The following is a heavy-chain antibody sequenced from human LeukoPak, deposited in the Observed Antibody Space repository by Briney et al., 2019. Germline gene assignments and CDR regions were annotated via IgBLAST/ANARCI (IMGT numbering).Heavy chain of an antibody. CDR3: ARKRESSSSWYGGLAY. D-gene: IGHD6-13*01. V-gene: IGHV3-48*01. J-gene: IGHJ4*02. CDR1: GFTFSSFS. Sequence: GGSLRLSCAASGFTFSSFSMIWVRQAPGKGLEWLSYISSGSGSIYYADSVKGRFTISRDSAKNSLYLQMNSLRAEDTAVYYCARKRESSSSWYGGLAYWGQGTLVTVSS. CDR2: ISSGSGSI.